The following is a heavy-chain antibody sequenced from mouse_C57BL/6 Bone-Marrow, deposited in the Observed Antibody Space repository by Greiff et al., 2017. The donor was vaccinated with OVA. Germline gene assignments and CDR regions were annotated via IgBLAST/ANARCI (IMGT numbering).Heavy chain of an antibody. CDR2: INPNNGGT. J-gene: IGHJ3*01. Sequence: VQLQQSGPELVKPGASVKMSCKASGYTFTDYNMHWVKQSHGKSLEWIGYINPNNGGTSYNQKFKGKATLTVNKSSSTADMELRSLTSEDSAVYYCASYYGSSPWFAYWGQGTLVTVSA. V-gene: IGHV1-22*01. CDR1: GYTFTDYN. CDR3: ASYYGSSPWFAY. D-gene: IGHD1-1*01.